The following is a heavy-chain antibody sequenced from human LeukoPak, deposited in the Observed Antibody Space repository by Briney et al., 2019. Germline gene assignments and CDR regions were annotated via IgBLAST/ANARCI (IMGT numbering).Heavy chain of an antibody. CDR1: GGSISSCY. J-gene: IGHJ4*02. Sequence: SETLSLTCTVSGGSISSCYLCGFRQPPGRELEGFGCIYYCGCTNYNHSFLSGLTILVDTTKNQFSMKLSSVTAADTAVYYCGVSYAKVGATLFDYWGQGTLVTVSS. CDR3: GVSYAKVGATLFDY. CDR2: IYYCGCT. V-gene: IGHV4-59*01. D-gene: IGHD1-26*01.